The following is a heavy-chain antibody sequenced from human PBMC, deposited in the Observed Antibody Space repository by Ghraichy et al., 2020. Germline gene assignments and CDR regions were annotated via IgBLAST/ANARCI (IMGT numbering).Heavy chain of an antibody. Sequence: GGSPRLSCAASGFTVSSNYMSWVRQAPGKGLEWVSVIYSGGSTYYADSVKGRFTISRDNSKNTLYLQMNSRRAEDTAVYYCARGGYSSGWYRYYYGMDVWGQGTTVTVSS. CDR1: GFTVSSNY. D-gene: IGHD6-19*01. CDR2: IYSGGST. V-gene: IGHV3-53*01. CDR3: ARGGYSSGWYRYYYGMDV. J-gene: IGHJ6*02.